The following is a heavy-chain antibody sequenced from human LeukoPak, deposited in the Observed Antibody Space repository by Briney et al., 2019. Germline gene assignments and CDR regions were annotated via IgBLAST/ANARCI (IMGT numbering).Heavy chain of an antibody. CDR1: GYSISSGYY. D-gene: IGHD3-10*01. Sequence: SETLSLTCTVSGYSISSGYYWGWIRQPPGRGLEWIGSIYHSGTTYYNPSLKSRVTISVDTSKNQFSLKLSSVTAADTAVYYCARSLWFGESQRYFDLWGRGTLVTVSS. V-gene: IGHV4-38-2*02. CDR2: IYHSGTT. CDR3: ARSLWFGESQRYFDL. J-gene: IGHJ2*01.